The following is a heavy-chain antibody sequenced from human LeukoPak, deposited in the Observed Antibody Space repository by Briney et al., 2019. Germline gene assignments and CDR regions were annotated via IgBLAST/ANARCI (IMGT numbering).Heavy chain of an antibody. Sequence: PGGSLRLSCVASGFTFTGHSMHWVRQAPGKGLEWVAVVGNDEKTKFYADSLKGRFTVSRDNSKNTLYLQMNSLRAEDTAVYYCAKDLDYYDSSGYCVFDYWGQGTLVTVSS. V-gene: IGHV3-30*04. D-gene: IGHD3-22*01. J-gene: IGHJ4*02. CDR1: GFTFTGHS. CDR3: AKDLDYYDSSGYCVFDY. CDR2: VGNDEKTK.